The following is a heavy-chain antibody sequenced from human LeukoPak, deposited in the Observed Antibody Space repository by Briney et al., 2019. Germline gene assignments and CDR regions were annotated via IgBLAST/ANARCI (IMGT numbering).Heavy chain of an antibody. CDR2: IVVGSGNT. V-gene: IGHV1-58*02. D-gene: IGHD7-27*01. CDR1: GFTFTSSA. Sequence: SVKVSCKASGFTFTSSAMQWVRQARGQRVEWVGWIVVGSGNTNYAQKFQERVTITRDMSTSTAYMELSSLRSEDTAVYYCAAEGPNWGSPFDYWGQGTLVTVSS. CDR3: AAEGPNWGSPFDY. J-gene: IGHJ4*02.